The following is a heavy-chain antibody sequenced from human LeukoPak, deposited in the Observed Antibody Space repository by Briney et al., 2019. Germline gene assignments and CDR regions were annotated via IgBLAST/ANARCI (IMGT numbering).Heavy chain of an antibody. V-gene: IGHV3-21*01. CDR1: GFTFSSYS. J-gene: IGHJ3*02. D-gene: IGHD6-13*01. Sequence: GGSLRLSRAASGFTFSSYSMNWVRQAPGKGLEWVSSISSSSSYIYYADSVKGRFTISRDNAKNSLYLQMNSLRAEDTAVYYCARDLSSSSWSAFDIWGQGTMVTVSS. CDR3: ARDLSSSSWSAFDI. CDR2: ISSSSSYI.